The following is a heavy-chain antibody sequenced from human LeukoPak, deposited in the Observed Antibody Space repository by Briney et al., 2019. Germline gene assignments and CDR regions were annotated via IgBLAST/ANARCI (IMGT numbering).Heavy chain of an antibody. D-gene: IGHD6-13*01. CDR3: ARVRADGGSCTFDY. V-gene: IGHV4-39*07. CDR2: IYYSGST. J-gene: IGHJ4*02. CDR1: GGSITSSSYY. Sequence: PSETLSLTCSVSGGSITSSSYYWAWIRQSPEKGLEWIGSIYYSGSTYYNPSLKSRVTISVDTSKNQFSLKLSSVTAADTAVYYCARVRADGGSCTFDYWGQGTLVTVSS.